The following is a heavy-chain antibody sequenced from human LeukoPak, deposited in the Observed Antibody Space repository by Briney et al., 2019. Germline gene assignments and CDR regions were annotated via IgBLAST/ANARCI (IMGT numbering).Heavy chain of an antibody. J-gene: IGHJ4*02. D-gene: IGHD6-19*01. Sequence: ASVKVSCKASGGTFSSYAISWVRQAPGQGLEWMGRIIPILGIANYAQKFQGRVTITADKSTSTAYMELSSLRSEDTAVYYCAKPMQPYYSGWSAPFDYWGQGTLVTVSS. CDR1: GGTFSSYA. CDR2: IIPILGIA. CDR3: AKPMQPYYSGWSAPFDY. V-gene: IGHV1-69*04.